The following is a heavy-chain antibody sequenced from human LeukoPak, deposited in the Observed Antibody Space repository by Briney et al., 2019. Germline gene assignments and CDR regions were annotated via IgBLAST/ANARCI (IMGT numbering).Heavy chain of an antibody. CDR3: ARGVVLTGYPLDF. D-gene: IGHD3-9*01. Sequence: KPSETLSLTCSVSGGSFSNYYWSWIRQPPGKGLEWVGFIYYSGTTDYNPSLKGRVTISVDTSKKQFSLKLSSVTAADTAVYYCARGVVLTGYPLDFWGRGTLVTVSS. CDR1: GGSFSNYY. J-gene: IGHJ4*02. V-gene: IGHV4-59*01. CDR2: IYYSGTT.